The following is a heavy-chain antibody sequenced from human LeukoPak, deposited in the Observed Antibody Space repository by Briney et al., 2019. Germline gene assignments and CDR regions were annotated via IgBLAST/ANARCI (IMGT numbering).Heavy chain of an antibody. J-gene: IGHJ4*02. D-gene: IGHD6-19*01. CDR1: GFTFSSYS. Sequence: AGGSLRLSCAASGFTFSSYSMSWVRQAPGKGLEWVSSVTTSSTYISYADSVKGRFTISRANAKNSLYLQMNSLRAEDTAVYYCARGKYSSGWFDYWGQGTLVTVSS. CDR3: ARGKYSSGWFDY. V-gene: IGHV3-21*01. CDR2: VTTSSTYI.